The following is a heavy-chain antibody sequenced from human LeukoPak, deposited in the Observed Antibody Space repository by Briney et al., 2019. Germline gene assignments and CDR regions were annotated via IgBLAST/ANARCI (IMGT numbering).Heavy chain of an antibody. CDR3: ARGEVGATPFLDWYYGMDV. D-gene: IGHD1-26*01. Sequence: GGSLRLSCAASGFTFSSYWMHWVRQAPGKGLVWVSRINSDGSSTSYADSVKGRFTISRDNAKNTLYLQMNSLRAEDTAVYYCARGEVGATPFLDWYYGMDVWGQGTTVTVSS. CDR2: INSDGSST. CDR1: GFTFSSYW. V-gene: IGHV3-74*01. J-gene: IGHJ6*02.